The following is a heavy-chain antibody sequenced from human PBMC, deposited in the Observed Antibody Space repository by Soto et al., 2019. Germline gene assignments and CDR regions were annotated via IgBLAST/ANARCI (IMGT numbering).Heavy chain of an antibody. CDR3: TNGLVRGRGAFDI. V-gene: IGHV3-15*07. Sequence: EVQLVESGGGLVKPGGSLRLSCAASGFTFSNAWMNWVRQAPGKGLEWVGRIKSKTDGGTTDYAEPGKGRFTISRDDSKNTLYLQMNRLQTEDTAVYYGTNGLVRGRGAFDIWGQGTMVTVSS. D-gene: IGHD2-21*01. CDR2: IKSKTDGGTT. J-gene: IGHJ3*02. CDR1: GFTFSNAW.